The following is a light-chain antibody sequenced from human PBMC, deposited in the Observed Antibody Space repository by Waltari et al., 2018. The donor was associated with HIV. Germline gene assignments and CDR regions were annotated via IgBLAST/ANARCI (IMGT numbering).Light chain of an antibody. V-gene: IGLV1-44*01. CDR1: SSTIGGNT. J-gene: IGLJ2*01. Sequence: SVLPQPPSASGTPGRRVTISCSVSSSTIGGNTAHRYQHPPGTAHKLLIYTNTQRPSGVPDRFSGSKSGTSASLAISGLQSEDEADYYCATWDDSLNGHVVFGGGTKLTVL. CDR3: ATWDDSLNGHVV. CDR2: TNT.